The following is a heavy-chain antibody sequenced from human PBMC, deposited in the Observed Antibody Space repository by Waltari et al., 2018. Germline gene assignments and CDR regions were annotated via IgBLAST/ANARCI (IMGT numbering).Heavy chain of an antibody. V-gene: IGHV1-2*06. J-gene: IGHJ4*02. D-gene: IGHD1-26*01. CDR2: INPNSGGT. Sequence: QVQLVQSGAEVKKPGASVKVSCKASGYTFLGYYMHWVRQAPGQGLEWMGRINPNSGGTNYAQKFQGRVTMTRDTSISTAYMELSRLRSDDTAVYYCAREMGALTIDFDYWGQGTLVTVSS. CDR3: AREMGALTIDFDY. CDR1: GYTFLGYY.